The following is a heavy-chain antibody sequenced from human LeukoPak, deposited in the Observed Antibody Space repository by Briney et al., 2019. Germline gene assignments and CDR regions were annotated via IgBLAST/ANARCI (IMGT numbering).Heavy chain of an antibody. CDR2: INHSGST. V-gene: IGHV4-30-2*01. J-gene: IGHJ4*02. Sequence: PSQTLSLTCAVSGGSISSGGYSWSWIRQPPGKGLEWIGEINHSGSTNYNPSLKSRVTISVDTSKNQFSLKLSSVTAADTAVYYCARFGYDYIWGGYRFFDYWGQGTLVTVSS. CDR1: GGSISSGGYS. D-gene: IGHD3-16*02. CDR3: ARFGYDYIWGGYRFFDY.